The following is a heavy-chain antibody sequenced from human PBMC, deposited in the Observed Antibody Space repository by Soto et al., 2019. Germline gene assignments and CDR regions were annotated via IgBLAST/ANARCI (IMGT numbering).Heavy chain of an antibody. J-gene: IGHJ6*03. CDR2: IYYSGST. V-gene: IGHV4-59*08. Sequence: SETLSLTCTVSGGSTSSYYWSWIRQPPGKGLEWIGYIYYSGSTNYNPSLKSRVTISVDTSKNQFSLKLSSVTAADTAVYYCARLSYYYYMDVWGKGTTVTVSS. CDR3: ARLSYYYYMDV. CDR1: GGSTSSYY.